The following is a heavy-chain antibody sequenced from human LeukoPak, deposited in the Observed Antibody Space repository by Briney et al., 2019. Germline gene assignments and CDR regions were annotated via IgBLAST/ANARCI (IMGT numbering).Heavy chain of an antibody. V-gene: IGHV3-30*18. CDR1: GFTFSSYG. J-gene: IGHJ4*02. CDR2: ISYDGSNK. CDR3: AKDSSGSHFDY. Sequence: GGSLRLSCAASGFTFSSYGMHWARQAPGKGLEWVAVISYDGSNKYYADSVKGRFTISRDNSKNTLYLQMNSLRAEDTAVYYCAKDSSGSHFDYWGQGTLVTVSS. D-gene: IGHD3-22*01.